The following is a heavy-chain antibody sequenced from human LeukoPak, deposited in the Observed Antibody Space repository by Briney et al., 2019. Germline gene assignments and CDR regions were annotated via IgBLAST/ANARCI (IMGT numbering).Heavy chain of an antibody. Sequence: KPGGSLRLSCAASGFTFSSYSMNWVRQAPGKGLEWVSSISSSSSYIYYADSVKGRFTISRDNAKNSLYLQMNSLRVEDTAVYYCAKGLTTVTTVAYWGQGTLVTVSS. CDR1: GFTFSSYS. CDR2: ISSSSSYI. D-gene: IGHD4-17*01. V-gene: IGHV3-21*04. J-gene: IGHJ4*02. CDR3: AKGLTTVTTVAY.